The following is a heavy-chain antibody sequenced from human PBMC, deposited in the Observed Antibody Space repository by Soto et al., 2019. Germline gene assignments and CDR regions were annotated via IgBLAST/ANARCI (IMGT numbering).Heavy chain of an antibody. J-gene: IGHJ6*02. Sequence: SVKVSCKASGGTFSIYAISCVRQAPLHWREWMGGIIPIFGTANYAQKFQGRVTITADESTSTAYMELSSLRSEDTAVYYCARESLAVAGTFGHYYYYGMDVWGQGTTVTVSS. CDR3: ARESLAVAGTFGHYYYYGMDV. D-gene: IGHD6-19*01. V-gene: IGHV1-69*13. CDR1: GGTFSIYA. CDR2: IIPIFGTA.